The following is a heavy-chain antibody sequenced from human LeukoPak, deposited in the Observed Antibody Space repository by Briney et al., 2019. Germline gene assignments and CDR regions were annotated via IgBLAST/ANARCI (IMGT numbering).Heavy chain of an antibody. V-gene: IGHV3-23*01. CDR2: ISGSGSST. J-gene: IGHJ3*02. CDR3: AKAKITLIVVANPNSGALDI. D-gene: IGHD3-22*01. Sequence: PGGSLRLSCAASGFTFSDYYMSWVRQAPGKGLEWVSAISGSGSSTYSADSVKGRFTISRDNSNNTLYLQMNSLRAEDTALYYCAKAKITLIVVANPNSGALDIWGQGTMVTVSS. CDR1: GFTFSDYY.